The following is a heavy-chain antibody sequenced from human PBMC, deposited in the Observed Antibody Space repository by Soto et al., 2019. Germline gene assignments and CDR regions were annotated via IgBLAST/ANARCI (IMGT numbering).Heavy chain of an antibody. CDR2: ISESGGST. J-gene: IGHJ5*02. CDR3: AKGSTGINWFNP. D-gene: IGHD1-1*01. Sequence: GGSLRLSCAASGFTFSTFSMSWVRQAPGKGLEWVSSISESGGSTYYADSVKGRFTISRDNSKSTLYLQMNGLRAEDTAVYYCAKGSTGINWFNPWGQGTLVTVSS. V-gene: IGHV3-23*01. CDR1: GFTFSTFS.